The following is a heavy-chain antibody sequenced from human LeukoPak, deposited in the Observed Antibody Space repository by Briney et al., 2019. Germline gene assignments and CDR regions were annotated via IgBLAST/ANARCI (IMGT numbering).Heavy chain of an antibody. J-gene: IGHJ4*02. CDR2: ISTSSSYI. CDR3: ATLWFGELFPYYFDY. V-gene: IGHV3-21*01. Sequence: PGGSLRLSCAASGFTFSSYSMNWVRQAPGKGLEWVSSISTSSSYIYYADSVKGRFTISRDNAKNSLYLQMNSLRAEDTAVYYCATLWFGELFPYYFDYWGQGTLVTVSS. CDR1: GFTFSSYS. D-gene: IGHD3-10*01.